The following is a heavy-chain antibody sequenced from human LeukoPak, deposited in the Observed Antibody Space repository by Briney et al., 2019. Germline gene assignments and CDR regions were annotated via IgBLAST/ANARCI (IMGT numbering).Heavy chain of an antibody. CDR1: GGSISSHF. J-gene: IGHJ3*02. V-gene: IGHV4-59*11. CDR3: AREEYSSSSDAFDI. Sequence: SETLSLTCTVSGGSISSHFWSWIRQPRGRGLEWVGYIYYSGSTNYIPSLKSRVTISVDTSKNQYSLKLRSVTAADTAVYYCAREEYSSSSDAFDIWGQGTMVTVSP. CDR2: IYYSGST. D-gene: IGHD6-6*01.